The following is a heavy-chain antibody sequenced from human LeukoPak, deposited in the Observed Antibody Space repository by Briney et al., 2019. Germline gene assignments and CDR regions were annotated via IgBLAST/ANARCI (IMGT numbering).Heavy chain of an antibody. CDR1: GFTFSSCG. CDR2: ISYDGSNK. CDR3: AKDHLRIVVVVAANFDY. D-gene: IGHD2-15*01. V-gene: IGHV3-30*18. J-gene: IGHJ4*02. Sequence: GGSLRLSCAASGFTFSSCGMHWVRQAPGKGLEWVAVISYDGSNKYYADSVKGRLTISRDNSKNTLYLQMNSLRAEDTAVYYCAKDHLRIVVVVAANFDYWGQGTLVTVSS.